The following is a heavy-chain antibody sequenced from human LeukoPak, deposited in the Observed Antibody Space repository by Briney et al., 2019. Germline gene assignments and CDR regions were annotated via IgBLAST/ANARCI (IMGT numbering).Heavy chain of an antibody. J-gene: IGHJ6*03. D-gene: IGHD5-18*01. CDR1: GVSIRSFC. V-gene: IGHV4-4*07. Sequence: PSETLSLTCTVSGVSIRSFCWTSIPETSGKGVDWIGHFCSCGTTPYNPSLQSRVAMSLDASKNEFSLKLRSVAAADTAMYYCAKDQNTWSYRYHSYMDVWGKSTAVPVSS. CDR3: AKDQNTWSYRYHSYMDV. CDR2: FCSCGTT.